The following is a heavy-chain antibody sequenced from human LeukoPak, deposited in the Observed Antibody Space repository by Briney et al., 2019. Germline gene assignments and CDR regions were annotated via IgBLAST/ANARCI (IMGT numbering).Heavy chain of an antibody. V-gene: IGHV4-34*09. D-gene: IGHD3-22*01. CDR3: ARVVSTMIARPVDF. Sequence: PSETLSLTCAVYGGSFSGYYWSWIRQPPGKGLEWIGEINHSGSTNYNPSLKSRVTISVDTSKNQFSLKLSSVTAADTAVYYCARVVSTMIARPVDFWGQGTLVTVSS. CDR2: INHSGST. CDR1: GGSFSGYY. J-gene: IGHJ4*02.